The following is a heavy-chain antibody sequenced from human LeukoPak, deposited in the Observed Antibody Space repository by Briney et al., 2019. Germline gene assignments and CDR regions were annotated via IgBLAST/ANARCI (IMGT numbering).Heavy chain of an antibody. CDR3: ATSSITMAGWFDP. D-gene: IGHD3-10*01. J-gene: IGHJ5*02. CDR2: IYYSGST. Sequence: SETLSLTCTVSGGSISSYYWSWIRQPPGKGLEWIGYIYYSGSTNYNPSLKSRVTISVDTSKNQFSLKLSSVTAADTAVYYCATSSITMAGWFDPWGQGTLVTVSS. CDR1: GGSISSYY. V-gene: IGHV4-59*01.